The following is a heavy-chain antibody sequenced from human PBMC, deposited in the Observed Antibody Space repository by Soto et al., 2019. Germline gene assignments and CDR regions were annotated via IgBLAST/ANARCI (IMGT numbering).Heavy chain of an antibody. J-gene: IGHJ6*02. V-gene: IGHV3-30*18. CDR1: GFTFSSYG. D-gene: IGHD1-26*01. CDR3: AKMGQNYYGMDV. Sequence: GGSLRLSCAASGFTFSSYGMHWVRQAPGKGLEWVAVISYDGSNKYYADSVKGRFTISRDNSKNTLYLQMNSLRAEGTAVYYCAKMGQNYYGMDVWGQGTTVTVSS. CDR2: ISYDGSNK.